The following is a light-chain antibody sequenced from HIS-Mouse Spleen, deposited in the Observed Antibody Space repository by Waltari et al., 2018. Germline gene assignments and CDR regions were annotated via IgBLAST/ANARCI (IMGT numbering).Light chain of an antibody. CDR3: QVWDSSTVV. V-gene: IGLV3-9*01. CDR2: RDS. CDR1: NIGSKN. Sequence: SYELTQPLSVSVALGQTARITCGVKNIGSKNVHWYQQKPGQAPVLVIYRDSNRPSGIPERFSGSNSGNTATLTISRAQAGDEADYYCQVWDSSTVVFGGGTKLTVL. J-gene: IGLJ2*01.